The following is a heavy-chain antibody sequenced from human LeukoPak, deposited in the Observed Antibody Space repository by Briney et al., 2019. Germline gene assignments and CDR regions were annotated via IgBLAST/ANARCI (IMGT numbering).Heavy chain of an antibody. J-gene: IGHJ4*02. CDR2: IYPGDSDT. CDR3: ARQLLWFGEYLAPGDY. V-gene: IGHV5-51*01. Sequence: GESLKISCKGSGYSFTSYWIGWVRQMPGKGLEWMGIIYPGDSDTRYSPSFQGQVTISADKSISTAYLQWSSLKASDTAMYYCARQLLWFGEYLAPGDYWGQGTLVTVSS. CDR1: GYSFTSYW. D-gene: IGHD3-10*01.